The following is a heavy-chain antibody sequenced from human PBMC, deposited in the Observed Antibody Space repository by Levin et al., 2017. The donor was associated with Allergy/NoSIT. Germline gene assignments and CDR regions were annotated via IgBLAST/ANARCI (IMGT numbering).Heavy chain of an antibody. V-gene: IGHV4-34*01. D-gene: IGHD2-15*01. J-gene: IGHJ4*02. CDR2: INHSGST. CDR1: GGSFSGYY. CDR3: ARVSLGGLDY. Sequence: PSETLSLTCAVYGGSFSGYYWSWIRQPPGKGLEWIGEINHSGSTNYNPSLKSRVTISVDTSKSQFSLKLNSVTAADTAVYYCARVSLGGLDYWGQGTLVTVSS.